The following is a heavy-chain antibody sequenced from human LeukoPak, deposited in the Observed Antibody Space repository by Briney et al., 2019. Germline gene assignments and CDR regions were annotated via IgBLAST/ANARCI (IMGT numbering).Heavy chain of an antibody. CDR1: GGSISSYY. CDR3: AREVVGSSGHNWFDP. D-gene: IGHD6-19*01. V-gene: IGHV4-59*01. Sequence: PSETLSLTCTVSGGSISSYYWSWIRQPPGKGLEWIGYIYYSGSTNYNPSLKSRVTISVDTSKNQFSLKLSSVTAADTSVYYCAREVVGSSGHNWFDPWGQGTLVTVSS. J-gene: IGHJ5*02. CDR2: IYYSGST.